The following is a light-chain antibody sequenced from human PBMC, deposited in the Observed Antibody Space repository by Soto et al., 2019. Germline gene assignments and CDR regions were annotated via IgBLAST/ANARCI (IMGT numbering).Light chain of an antibody. CDR1: QDINNW. J-gene: IGKJ2*01. Sequence: DIQMTQSPSTLSASVGDRVTITCRASQDINNWLAWYQQKPGKATKFLIYDASTLESGVPSRFSGSASGTEFTLTISSLQPDDFSTYFCQQYHSYPFTFGQGTKLDIK. CDR3: QQYHSYPFT. CDR2: DAS. V-gene: IGKV1-5*01.